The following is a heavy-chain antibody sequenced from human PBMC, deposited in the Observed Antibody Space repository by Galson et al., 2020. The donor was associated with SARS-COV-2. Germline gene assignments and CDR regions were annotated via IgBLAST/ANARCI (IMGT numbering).Heavy chain of an antibody. V-gene: IGHV3-53*01. Sequence: GGSLRLSCAASGFTVTNTYMIWVRQAPGKGLEWVSVIYSGGSTYYEDSVKGRFTISRDKSKNTLNLQMNGLTAEDTAVYYCARGVVGGGDYFDYWGQGTPVTVSS. J-gene: IGHJ4*02. D-gene: IGHD3-22*01. CDR1: GFTVTNTY. CDR3: ARGVVGGGDYFDY. CDR2: IYSGGST.